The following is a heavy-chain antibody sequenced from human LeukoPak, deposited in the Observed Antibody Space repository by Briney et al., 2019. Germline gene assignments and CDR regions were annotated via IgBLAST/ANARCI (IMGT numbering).Heavy chain of an antibody. D-gene: IGHD4-23*01. CDR3: ARHSFGSNNFDY. CDR1: GGSMKTYY. Sequence: SETLSLTCTVSGGSMKTYYWSWIRQPPGKGLECIGYIYHSGYTNYKPSLKSRVTMSVDTSKNQFSLRLGSVTAADTAVYYCARHSFGSNNFDYWGQGTLVTVSS. CDR2: IYHSGYT. J-gene: IGHJ4*02. V-gene: IGHV4-59*08.